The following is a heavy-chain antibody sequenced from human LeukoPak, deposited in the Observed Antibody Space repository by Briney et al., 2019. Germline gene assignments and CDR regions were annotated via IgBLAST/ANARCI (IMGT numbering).Heavy chain of an antibody. D-gene: IGHD5-24*01. CDR2: IYYSGST. Sequence: PSETLSLTCTVSGGSISSYYWSWIRQPPGKGLEWIGYIYYSGSTNYNPSLKSRVTISVDTSKNQFSLKLSSVTAADTAVYYCARLGGDGYRTDYWGQGTLVTVSS. J-gene: IGHJ4*02. V-gene: IGHV4-59*08. CDR1: GGSISSYY. CDR3: ARLGGDGYRTDY.